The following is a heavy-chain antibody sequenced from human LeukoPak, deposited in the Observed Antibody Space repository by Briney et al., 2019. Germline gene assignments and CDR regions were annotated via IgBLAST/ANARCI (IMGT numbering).Heavy chain of an antibody. V-gene: IGHV1-2*02. CDR2: SNPNSGGT. CDR1: GYTFTGYY. Sequence: EASVKVSCKASGYTFTGYYMHWVRQAPGQGLEWMGWSNPNSGGTNYAQKFQGRVTMTRDTSISTAYMELSRLRSDDTAVYYCARVLPGIAAVGTARGARRFDYWGQGTLVTVSS. D-gene: IGHD6-13*01. J-gene: IGHJ4*02. CDR3: ARVLPGIAAVGTARGARRFDY.